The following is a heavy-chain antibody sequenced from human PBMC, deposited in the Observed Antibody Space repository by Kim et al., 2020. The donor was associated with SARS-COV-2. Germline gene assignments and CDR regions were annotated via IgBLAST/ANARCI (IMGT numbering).Heavy chain of an antibody. Sequence: GGSLRLSCAASGLTFSSYAMCWVRQAPGKGLEWVSTITSSGGNTYYADSVRGRFTISRDNSKNTLYLQMNTLSAEDTAVYYCAKDVVSWAGILAAAGDFEYWGQVTLVFVSS. CDR2: ITSSGGNT. V-gene: IGHV3-23*01. CDR3: AKDVVSWAGILAAAGDFEY. CDR1: GLTFSSYA. J-gene: IGHJ4*02. D-gene: IGHD6-13*01.